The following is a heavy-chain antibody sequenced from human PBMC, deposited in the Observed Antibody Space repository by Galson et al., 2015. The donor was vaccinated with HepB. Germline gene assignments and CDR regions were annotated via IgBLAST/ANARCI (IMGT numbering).Heavy chain of an antibody. V-gene: IGHV4-39*01. CDR2: IYYSGST. J-gene: IGHJ6*03. CDR3: ARHARSYYSCMDV. Sequence: ETLSLTCSVSGDSISSSNYYWGWIRQPPGKGLEWIGTIYYSGSTYYNPSLKSRVTISRDTSKKQFSLRLRSVTAADTAVYYCARHARSYYSCMDVWGRGTTVTVSS. D-gene: IGHD6-6*01. CDR1: GDSISSSNYY.